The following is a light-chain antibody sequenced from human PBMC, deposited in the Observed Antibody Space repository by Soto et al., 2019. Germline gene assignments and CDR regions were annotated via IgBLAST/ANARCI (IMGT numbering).Light chain of an antibody. CDR3: QSYDSSNHRV. CDR1: SGSIASNY. J-gene: IGLJ3*02. CDR2: EDN. V-gene: IGLV6-57*02. Sequence: NFMLTQPHSVSDSPGKTVTISCTGSSGSIASNYVQWYQQRPGSAPTTVIYEDNQRPSGVPDRFSGSIDSSSNSASLTISGLKTEDEADYYCQSYDSSNHRVFGGGTQLTVL.